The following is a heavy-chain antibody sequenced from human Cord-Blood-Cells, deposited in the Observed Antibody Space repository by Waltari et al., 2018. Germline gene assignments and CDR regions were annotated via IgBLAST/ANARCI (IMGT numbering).Heavy chain of an antibody. D-gene: IGHD4-17*01. CDR2: ISSSSSYI. Sequence: EVQLVESGGGLVKPGGSLSLSCAASGFPFSSSSMNWVRQAPGKGLEWVSSISSSSSYIYYADSVKGRFTISRDNAKNSLYLQMNSLRAEDTAVYYCVREGDYIAFDIWGQGTMVTVSS. J-gene: IGHJ3*02. V-gene: IGHV3-21*01. CDR1: GFPFSSSS. CDR3: VREGDYIAFDI.